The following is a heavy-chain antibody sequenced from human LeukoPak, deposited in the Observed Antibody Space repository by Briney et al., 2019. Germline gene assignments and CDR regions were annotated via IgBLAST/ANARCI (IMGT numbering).Heavy chain of an antibody. D-gene: IGHD2-15*01. V-gene: IGHV5-51*01. CDR1: GYSFTSYW. CDR3: ARRPYCSGGSCLAEFDY. J-gene: IGHJ4*02. Sequence: GESLKISCKGSGYSFTSYWIGWVRQMPGKGLEWMGIIYPGDSDTRYSPSFQGQVTISADKSISTAYLQWSSLKASDTAMYYCARRPYCSGGSCLAEFDYWGQGTLVTASS. CDR2: IYPGDSDT.